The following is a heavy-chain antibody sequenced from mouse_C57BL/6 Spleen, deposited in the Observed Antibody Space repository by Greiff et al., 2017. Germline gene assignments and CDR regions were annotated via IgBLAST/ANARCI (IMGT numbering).Heavy chain of an antibody. D-gene: IGHD1-1*01. V-gene: IGHV1-64*01. Sequence: QVQLQQSGAELVKPGASVKLSCKASGYTFTSYWMHWVKQRPGQGLEWIGMIHPNSGSTNYNEKFKSKATLTVDKSSSTAYMQLSSLTSEDSAVYYCARADYYGAYFDYWGQGTTLTVSS. CDR3: ARADYYGAYFDY. CDR1: GYTFTSYW. J-gene: IGHJ2*01. CDR2: IHPNSGST.